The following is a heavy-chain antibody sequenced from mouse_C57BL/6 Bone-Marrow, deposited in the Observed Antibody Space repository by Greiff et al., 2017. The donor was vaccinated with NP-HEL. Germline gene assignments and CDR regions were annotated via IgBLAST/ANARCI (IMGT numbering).Heavy chain of an antibody. J-gene: IGHJ3*01. Sequence: QVQLQQPGAELVKPGASVKVSCKASGYTFTRYWMHWVKQRPGQGLEWIGRIHPSDSDTNYNQKFKGKATLTVDKSSSTAYMQLSSLTSEDSAVYYCAMALDGYYVGFAYWGQGTLVTVSA. CDR2: IHPSDSDT. CDR1: GYTFTRYW. V-gene: IGHV1-74*01. CDR3: AMALDGYYVGFAY. D-gene: IGHD2-3*01.